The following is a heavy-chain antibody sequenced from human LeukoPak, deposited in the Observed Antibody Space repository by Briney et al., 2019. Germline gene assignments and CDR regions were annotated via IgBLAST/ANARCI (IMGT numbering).Heavy chain of an antibody. CDR3: ARTTGGSWDYYFDY. D-gene: IGHD2-15*01. CDR1: GYTFTSYG. CDR2: ISAYNGNT. Sequence: ASVKVSCKASGYTFTSYGISWVRQAPGQGLEWMGWISAYNGNTNYAQKLQGRVTMTTDTSTSTAYMELRSLRSDDTAVCYCARTTGGSWDYYFDYWGQGTLVTVSS. V-gene: IGHV1-18*01. J-gene: IGHJ4*02.